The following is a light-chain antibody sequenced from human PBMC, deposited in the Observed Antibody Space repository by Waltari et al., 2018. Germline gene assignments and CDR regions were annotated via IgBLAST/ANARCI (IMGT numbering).Light chain of an antibody. Sequence: QLVLTQSPSASASLGPPVRLTCTLSSGPSSNIVAWHQQKPEKGPRYLMKVNSDGSHTKGDEIPDRFAGSSSGSERYLTISSLQSEDEADYYCQTGGHGTWVFGGGTKLTVV. CDR1: SGPSSNI. CDR3: QTGGHGTWV. J-gene: IGLJ3*02. CDR2: VNSDGSH. V-gene: IGLV4-69*01.